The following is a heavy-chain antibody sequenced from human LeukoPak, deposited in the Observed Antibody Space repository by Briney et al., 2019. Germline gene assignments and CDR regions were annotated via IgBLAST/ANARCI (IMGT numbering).Heavy chain of an antibody. J-gene: IGHJ3*02. CDR2: ISPHSGNT. CDR1: GYTFSNYG. V-gene: IGHV1-18*01. D-gene: IGHD6-19*01. CDR3: ARDSMDVSSGYYRENTFDI. Sequence: GASVKVSCKASGYTFSNYGISWVRQAPGPGLEWMGWISPHSGNTNYAQNLRGRVTMTTDTSTSTAYMELRSLTSDDTAMYYCARDSMDVSSGYYRENTFDIWGQGTMVTVSS.